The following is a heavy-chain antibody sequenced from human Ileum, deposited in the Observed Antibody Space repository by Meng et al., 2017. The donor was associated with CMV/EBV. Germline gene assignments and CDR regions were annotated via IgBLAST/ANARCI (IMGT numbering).Heavy chain of an antibody. V-gene: IGHV4-39*07. CDR2: IYYNGNT. J-gene: IGHJ4*02. D-gene: IGHD6-19*01. CDR1: GGSITSGNYY. Sequence: SETLSLTCTVSGGSITSGNYYWGWVRQPPEKGLEWIGSIYYNGNTYYNAPLQSRVTLSRDSSRNQFSLKLGSVAAAATAVYYCVRDAGHWLIDFWGQGTSVTVSS. CDR3: VRDAGHWLIDF.